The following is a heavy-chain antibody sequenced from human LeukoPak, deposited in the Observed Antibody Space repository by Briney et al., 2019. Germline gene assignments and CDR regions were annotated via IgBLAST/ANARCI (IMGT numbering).Heavy chain of an antibody. CDR3: ARGALEYCNSINCPQLDY. J-gene: IGHJ4*02. Sequence: GGSLRLSCAASGFTFSTYEMNWVRQAPGQGLEWIAYIGSSGINIYYGEYVKGRFTISRDNAKNSLYLQMNSLRAEDTAVYDCARGALEYCNSINCPQLDYWGQGTLVTVSS. CDR1: GFTFSTYE. V-gene: IGHV3-48*03. D-gene: IGHD2/OR15-2a*01. CDR2: IGSSGINI.